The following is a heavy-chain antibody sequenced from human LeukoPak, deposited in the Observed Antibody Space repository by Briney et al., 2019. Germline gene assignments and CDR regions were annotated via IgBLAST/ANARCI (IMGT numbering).Heavy chain of an antibody. CDR1: GFACSYYW. V-gene: IGHV3-7*04. CDR3: ARGNLVDY. J-gene: IGHJ4*02. CDR2: INQDGSER. Sequence: GGSLRLSCAASGFACSYYWMSWVRQAPGNGLEWVANINQDGSERYYVDSVKGRFTISRDNAKNSLYLQMTSLRAEDTAVYYCARGNLVDYWGQGTLVTVSS. D-gene: IGHD3-16*01.